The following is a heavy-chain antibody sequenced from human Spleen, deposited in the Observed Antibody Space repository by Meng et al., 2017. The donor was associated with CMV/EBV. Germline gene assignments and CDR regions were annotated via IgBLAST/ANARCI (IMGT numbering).Heavy chain of an antibody. J-gene: IGHJ5*02. CDR2: IYYSGST. Sequence: VQLQESGPRLVKPSDTRSLPCAVSGYSISSSNWWGWIRQPPGKGLEWIGYIYYSGSTYYNPSLKSRVTMSVDTSKNQFSLKLSSVTAADTAVYYCARDQSGFYSGYDYNWFDPWGQGTLVTVSS. CDR1: GYSISSSNW. D-gene: IGHD5-12*01. CDR3: ARDQSGFYSGYDYNWFDP. V-gene: IGHV4-28*03.